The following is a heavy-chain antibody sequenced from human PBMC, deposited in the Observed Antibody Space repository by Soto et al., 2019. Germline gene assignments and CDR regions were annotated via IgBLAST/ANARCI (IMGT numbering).Heavy chain of an antibody. J-gene: IGHJ4*02. CDR2: MNPNSGNT. V-gene: IGHV1-8*01. CDR1: GYTFTSYD. D-gene: IGHD4-17*01. CDR3: ARGPSEGRGDYTFAY. Sequence: QVQLVQSGAEVKKPGASVKVSCKASGYTFTSYDINWVRQATGQGLEWMGWMNPNSGNTGYAQKFQGSVTMNRNTAISTAYMELSSRGSEDTAVYYCARGPSEGRGDYTFAYRGQGTLVTVSS.